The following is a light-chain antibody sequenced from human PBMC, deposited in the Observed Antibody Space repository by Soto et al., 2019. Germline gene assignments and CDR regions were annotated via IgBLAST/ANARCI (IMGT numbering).Light chain of an antibody. Sequence: ELVLTQPPGALSLSPGERSTLSCRASQSVSSYLAWYQQKPGQDPXXLIYGASARAIGIPDRIIDSGSGTDSTLTISRLQPEFFAVDDCQQYGDLPTFGQGTRLEIK. CDR1: QSVSSY. J-gene: IGKJ5*01. CDR3: QQYGDLPT. V-gene: IGKV3-20*01. CDR2: GAS.